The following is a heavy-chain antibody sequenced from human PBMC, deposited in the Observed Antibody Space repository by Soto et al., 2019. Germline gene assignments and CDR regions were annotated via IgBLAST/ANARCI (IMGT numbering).Heavy chain of an antibody. CDR2: VHSSGST. D-gene: IGHD1-26*01. CDR3: ARSVLYSGMYWGFDP. CDR1: GGSIIASY. J-gene: IGHJ5*02. Sequence: SETLSLTCTVSGGSIIASYWSWIRQPPGKGLEWIGDVHSSGSTNYNPSLKSRVTISLDTSKNQFSLQLTSLTTADTAVYYCARSVLYSGMYWGFDPWGQGALVTVSS. V-gene: IGHV4-59*01.